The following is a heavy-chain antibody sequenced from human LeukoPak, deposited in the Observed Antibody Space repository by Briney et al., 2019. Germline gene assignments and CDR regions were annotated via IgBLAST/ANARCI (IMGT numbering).Heavy chain of an antibody. CDR2: IYTSGST. J-gene: IGHJ4*02. V-gene: IGHV4-4*07. CDR1: GGSISSYY. Sequence: SETLSLTCTVSGGSISSYYWSWIRQPAGKGLGWIGRIYTSGSTNYNPSLKSRVTMSVDTSKNRFSLKLSSVTAADTAVYYCARDPYSSGWFDYWGQGTLVTVSS. CDR3: ARDPYSSGWFDY. D-gene: IGHD6-19*01.